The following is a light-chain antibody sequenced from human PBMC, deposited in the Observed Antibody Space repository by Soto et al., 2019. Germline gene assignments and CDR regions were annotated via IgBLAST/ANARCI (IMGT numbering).Light chain of an antibody. V-gene: IGKV2-28*01. CDR1: QSLLYSNGYNY. CDR2: LGS. Sequence: DIVMTQSPLSLPVTPGEPASISCRSSQSLLYSNGYNYLDWYVQKPGQSPQLLIYLGSNRASGVPDRFSGRAPRTDFTLKISRVKADDVGVYYCMQALQFPHTFGQGTKLEIK. CDR3: MQALQFPHT. J-gene: IGKJ2*01.